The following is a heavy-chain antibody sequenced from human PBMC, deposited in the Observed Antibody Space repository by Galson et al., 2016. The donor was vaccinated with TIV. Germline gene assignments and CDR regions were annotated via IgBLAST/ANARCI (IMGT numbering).Heavy chain of an antibody. J-gene: IGHJ4*02. Sequence: SLRLSCAASGFTFSNYAMIWVRQAPGKGLEWVSGIYGSGVTTFYADSVQGRFTISRDNSKNTLYLQMNSLRAEDTAAYYCAKDWRQYFGSGSYFDFRGQGTLVTVSS. CDR3: AKDWRQYFGSGSYFDF. CDR1: GFTFSNYA. V-gene: IGHV3-23*01. D-gene: IGHD3-10*01. CDR2: IYGSGVTT.